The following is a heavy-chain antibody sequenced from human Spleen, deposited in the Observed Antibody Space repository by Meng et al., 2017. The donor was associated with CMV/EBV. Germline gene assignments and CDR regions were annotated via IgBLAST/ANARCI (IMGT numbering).Heavy chain of an antibody. V-gene: IGHV3-48*04. J-gene: IGHJ4*02. CDR2: ISSSSTI. CDR1: GFTFSSYS. D-gene: IGHD5-24*01. CDR3: ARSHISARWLQFDY. Sequence: GESLKISCAASGFTFSSYSMNWVRQAPGKGLEWVSYISSSSTIYYADSVKGRFTISRDNAKNSLYLQMNSLRAEDTAVYYCARSHISARWLQFDYWGQGTLVTVSS.